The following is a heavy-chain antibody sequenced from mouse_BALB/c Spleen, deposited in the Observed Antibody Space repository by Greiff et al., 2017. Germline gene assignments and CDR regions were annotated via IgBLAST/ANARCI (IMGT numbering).Heavy chain of an antibody. V-gene: IGHV1-80*01. CDR2: IYPGDGDT. CDR3: ARYRDYGRGYYAMDY. D-gene: IGHD2-4*01. Sequence: VQLQQSGAELVRPGSSVKISCKASGYAFSSYWMNWVKQRPGQGLEWIGQIYPGDGDTNYNGKFKGKATLTADKSSSTAYMQLSSLTSEDSAVYFCARYRDYGRGYYAMDYWGQGTSVTVSS. J-gene: IGHJ4*01. CDR1: GYAFSSYW.